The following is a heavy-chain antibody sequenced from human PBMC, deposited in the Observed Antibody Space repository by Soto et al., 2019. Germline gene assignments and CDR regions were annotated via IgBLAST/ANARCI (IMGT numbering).Heavy chain of an antibody. CDR1: GFTFSSYS. CDR3: ARDCSSTSCPGHDAFDI. CDR2: ISSSSSYI. Sequence: EVQLVESGGGLVKPGGSLRLSCAASGFTFSSYSMNWVRQAPGKGLEWVSSISSSSSYIYYADSVKGRFTISRDNAKNSLYLQMNSLRAEDTALYYCARDCSSTSCPGHDAFDIWGQGTMVTVSS. V-gene: IGHV3-21*01. J-gene: IGHJ3*02. D-gene: IGHD2-2*01.